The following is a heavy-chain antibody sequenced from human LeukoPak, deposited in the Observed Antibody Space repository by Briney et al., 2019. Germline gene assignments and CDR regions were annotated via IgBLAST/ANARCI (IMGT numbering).Heavy chain of an antibody. CDR3: ARGDRTTELRYFDWLLPLYYFDY. V-gene: IGHV4-59*01. CDR1: GGSISSYY. Sequence: SETLSLTCTVSGGSISSYYWSWIRQPPGKGLERIGYIYFSGSTNYNPSLKSRVTISVDTSKNQFSLKMSSVTAEDTAVYYCARGDRTTELRYFDWLLPLYYFDYWGQGTLVTVSS. CDR2: IYFSGST. D-gene: IGHD3-9*01. J-gene: IGHJ4*02.